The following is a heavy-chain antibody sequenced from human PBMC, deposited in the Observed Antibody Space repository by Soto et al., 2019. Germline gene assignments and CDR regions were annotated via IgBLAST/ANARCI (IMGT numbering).Heavy chain of an antibody. D-gene: IGHD3-22*01. CDR2: IWYDGSNK. Sequence: SLRLSCAASGFTFSSYGMHWVRQAPGKGLEWVAVIWYDGSNKYYADSVKGRFTISRDNSKNTLYLQMNSLRAEDTAVYYCARAVIRDYYYDSSGYYYAPYYYYGMDVWGQGTTVTVSS. J-gene: IGHJ6*02. CDR1: GFTFSSYG. V-gene: IGHV3-33*01. CDR3: ARAVIRDYYYDSSGYYYAPYYYYGMDV.